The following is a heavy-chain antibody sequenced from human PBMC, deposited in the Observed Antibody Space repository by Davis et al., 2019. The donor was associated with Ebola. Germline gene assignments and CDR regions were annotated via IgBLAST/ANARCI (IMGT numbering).Heavy chain of an antibody. D-gene: IGHD3-16*02. J-gene: IGHJ4*02. CDR2: ISYDGSNK. V-gene: IGHV3-30*04. Sequence: GGSLRLSCAASGFTFSSYAMHWVRQAPGKGLEWVAVISYDGSNKYYADSVKGRFTISRDNSKNTLYLQMNSLRAEDTAVYYCAKEEYYDYVWGSYRYLDYWGQGTLVTVSS. CDR3: AKEEYYDYVWGSYRYLDY. CDR1: GFTFSSYA.